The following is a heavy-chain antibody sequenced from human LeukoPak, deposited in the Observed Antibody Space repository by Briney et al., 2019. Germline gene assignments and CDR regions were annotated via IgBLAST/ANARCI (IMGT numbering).Heavy chain of an antibody. CDR1: GFIFQDYA. Sequence: PGRSLRLSCAASGFIFQDYAMHWVRHAPGKGLEWVSGLSWNSDTIDYADSVKGRFTISRDNAKNSLHLQMNSLRVEDTALYYCPMDLCGGDCYSGGGFDSWGQGTLVTVSS. CDR3: PMDLCGGDCYSGGGFDS. V-gene: IGHV3-9*01. CDR2: LSWNSDTI. J-gene: IGHJ4*02. D-gene: IGHD2-21*02.